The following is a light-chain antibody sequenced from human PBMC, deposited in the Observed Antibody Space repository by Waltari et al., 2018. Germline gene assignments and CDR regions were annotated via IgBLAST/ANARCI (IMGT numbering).Light chain of an antibody. CDR3: QSYDSSLSGSEVV. CDR2: GNS. CDR1: RPNIGAGYA. V-gene: IGLV1-40*01. J-gene: IGLJ2*01. Sequence: QSVLTPPPSVSGAPGQRVTIYCTGSRPNIGAGYAEHWYPQLPGTAPKLLIYGNSNRPSGVPDRFSGSKSGTSASLAITGLQAEDEADYYCQSYDSSLSGSEVVFGGGTKLTVL.